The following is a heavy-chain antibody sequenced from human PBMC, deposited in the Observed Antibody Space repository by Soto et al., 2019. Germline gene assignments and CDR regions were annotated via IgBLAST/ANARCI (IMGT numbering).Heavy chain of an antibody. CDR3: ARGGRAPYYYYGMDV. CDR1: GYSFTTYG. D-gene: IGHD3-10*01. V-gene: IGHV1-18*01. J-gene: IGHJ6*02. Sequence: QVQLVQSRGEVKKPGASVKVSCKTSGYSFTTYGISWVRQAPGQGLEWMGWISGYNGNTNYAQKLQGRVTMTTDTSTSPAYMELRSLRSDDTAVYYCARGGRAPYYYYGMDVWGQGSTVTVSS. CDR2: ISGYNGNT.